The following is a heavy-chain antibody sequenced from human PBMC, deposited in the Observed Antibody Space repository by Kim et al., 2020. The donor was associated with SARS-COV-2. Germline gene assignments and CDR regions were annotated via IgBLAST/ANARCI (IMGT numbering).Heavy chain of an antibody. CDR2: INPSGGST. Sequence: ASVKVSCKASGYTFTSYYMHWVRQAPGQGLEWMGIINPSGGSTSYAQKFQGRVTMTRDTSTSTVYMELSSLRSEDTAVYYCARGRVAVAVSIYYGMDVWGQGTTVTVSS. CDR1: GYTFTSYY. V-gene: IGHV1-46*01. D-gene: IGHD6-19*01. CDR3: ARGRVAVAVSIYYGMDV. J-gene: IGHJ6*02.